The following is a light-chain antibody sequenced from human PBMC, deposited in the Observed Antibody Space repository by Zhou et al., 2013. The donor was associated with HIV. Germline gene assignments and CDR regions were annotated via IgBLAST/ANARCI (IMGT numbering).Light chain of an antibody. CDR1: QGISSY. J-gene: IGKJ1*01. Sequence: AIRMTQSPSSFSASTGDRVTITCRASQGISSYLAWYQQKPGKAPKLLIYAASTLQSGVPSRFSGSGSGTDFTLTISCLQSEDFATYYCQQYYSYPSWTFGQGTKVE. V-gene: IGKV1-8*01. CDR2: AAS. CDR3: QQYYSYPSWT.